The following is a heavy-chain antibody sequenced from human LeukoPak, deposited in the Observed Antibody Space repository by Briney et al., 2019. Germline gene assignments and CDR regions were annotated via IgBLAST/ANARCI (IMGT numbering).Heavy chain of an antibody. CDR2: IYYSGST. CDR1: GVSISSSSYY. CDR3: ARQRVYAMCWFDP. Sequence: SSETLSLTCTVSGVSISSSSYYWGWIRQPPGKGLEWIGSIYYSGSTYYNPSLKSRVTISVDTSKNQFSLKLSSVTAADTAVYYCARQRVYAMCWFDPWGQGTLVTVSS. D-gene: IGHD2-8*01. J-gene: IGHJ5*02. V-gene: IGHV4-39*01.